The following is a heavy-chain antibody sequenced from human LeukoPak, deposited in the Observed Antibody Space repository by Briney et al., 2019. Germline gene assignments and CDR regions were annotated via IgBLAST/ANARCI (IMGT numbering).Heavy chain of an antibody. J-gene: IGHJ4*02. Sequence: GESLKISCKGSGYSFTRSWIGWVRQMPGKGLEWMGIIYPGDSDTRYSPSFQGQVTMSVDKSISTAYLQWRTLKASDTAMYYCARGYGDYVPDYWGQGTLVTVSS. CDR2: IYPGDSDT. CDR1: GYSFTRSW. D-gene: IGHD4-17*01. CDR3: ARGYGDYVPDY. V-gene: IGHV5-51*01.